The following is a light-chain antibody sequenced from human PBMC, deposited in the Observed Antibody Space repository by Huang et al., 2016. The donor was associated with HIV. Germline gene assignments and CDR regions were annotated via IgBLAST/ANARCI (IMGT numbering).Light chain of an antibody. CDR3: QQYNIWPYT. CDR2: GAS. V-gene: IGKV3D-15*01. J-gene: IGKJ2*01. CDR1: QSINNN. Sequence: TQSPVTLSVSPGESATLSCRASQSINNNLAWFQKKPGQAPSLLIYGASTRGSGVPGRFNGSASGTQFTLTITSLQSEDVTVYYCQQYNIWPYTFGQGTKLEIK.